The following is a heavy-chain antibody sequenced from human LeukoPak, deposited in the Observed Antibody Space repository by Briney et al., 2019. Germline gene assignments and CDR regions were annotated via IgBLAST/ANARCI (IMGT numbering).Heavy chain of an antibody. J-gene: IGHJ4*02. CDR2: IYYSGST. Sequence: SETLSLTCTVSGGSISSGGYYWSWLRQHPGKGLEWIGYIYYSGSTYYNPSLKSRVTISVDTSKNQFSLKLSSVTAADTAVYYCARDRLRSLDYWGQRTLVTVSS. CDR1: GGSISSGGYY. V-gene: IGHV4-31*03. CDR3: ARDRLRSLDY. D-gene: IGHD5-12*01.